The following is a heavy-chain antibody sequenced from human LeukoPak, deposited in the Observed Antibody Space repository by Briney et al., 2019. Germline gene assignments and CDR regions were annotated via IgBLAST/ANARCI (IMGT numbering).Heavy chain of an antibody. V-gene: IGHV6-1*01. CDR2: TYSRSRWYH. CDR1: GDSVSGNTTA. J-gene: IGHJ5*02. Sequence: PSQTLSLTCAISGDSVSGNTTAWSWIRQSPSRGLEWLGRTYSRSRWYHDYAVSVTSRISISADTSKNQFSLQLISVTPDDTAIYFCARGISRFNWFDTWGQGTLVTVSS. CDR3: ARGISRFNWFDT. D-gene: IGHD3-10*01.